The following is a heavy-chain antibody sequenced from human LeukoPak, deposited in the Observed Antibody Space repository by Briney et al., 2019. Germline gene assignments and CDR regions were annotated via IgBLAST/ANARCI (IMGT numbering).Heavy chain of an antibody. D-gene: IGHD2-2*01. CDR3: AKDLAPAAY. CDR2: LTGSGGST. J-gene: IGHJ4*02. CDR1: GFTFSGSS. Sequence: AGGSLRLSCAASGFTFSGSSMSLVRQAPGKGLEWVSALTGSGGSTYYADSVKGRFTISRDNSKKTLFLQMNSLRAEDTAVYYCAKDLAPAAYWGQGTLVTVSS. V-gene: IGHV3-23*01.